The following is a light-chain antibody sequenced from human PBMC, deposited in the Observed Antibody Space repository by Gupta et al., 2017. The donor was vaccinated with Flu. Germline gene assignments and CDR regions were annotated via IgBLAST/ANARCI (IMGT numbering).Light chain of an antibody. CDR1: NVGDSD. Sequence: QSVLTQPPSVSARPGQKVTISCSNVGDSDAAWYQHVPGSAPRLLIYQNIRRPLGIPDRFSGSRFGPSATLDITGLQTGDEADYYCGIWAVTVVGGVFGTGTKVTVL. V-gene: IGLV1-51*01. J-gene: IGLJ1*01. CDR3: GIWAVTVVGGV. CDR2: QNI.